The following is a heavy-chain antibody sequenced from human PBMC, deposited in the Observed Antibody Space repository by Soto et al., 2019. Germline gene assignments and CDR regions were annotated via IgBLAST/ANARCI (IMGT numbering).Heavy chain of an antibody. Sequence: QVQLVESGGGVVQPGRSLRLSCAASGFTFSSYGMHWVRQAPGKGLEWVAVIWYDGSNKYYADSVKGRFTISRDNSKNTLYMQMNRLRAEDTAVYYCARESTAVAGSWNWYFDLWGRGTLVTVSS. J-gene: IGHJ2*01. V-gene: IGHV3-33*01. CDR3: ARESTAVAGSWNWYFDL. D-gene: IGHD6-19*01. CDR1: GFTFSSYG. CDR2: IWYDGSNK.